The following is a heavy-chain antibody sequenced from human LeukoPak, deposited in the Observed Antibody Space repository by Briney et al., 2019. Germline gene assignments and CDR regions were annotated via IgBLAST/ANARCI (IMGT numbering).Heavy chain of an antibody. CDR1: GYTFTNYA. CDR2: TSAYNGNT. D-gene: IGHD5-12*01. J-gene: IGHJ4*02. Sequence: ASVKVSCKTSGYTFTNYAISWVRQAPGQGLEWVGWTSAYNGNTDYAQKFQGRVTMTRDSSTSTAYMELRSLRSDDTAVYYCARDLPADTGYETHDYWGQGTLVTVSS. CDR3: ARDLPADTGYETHDY. V-gene: IGHV1-18*01.